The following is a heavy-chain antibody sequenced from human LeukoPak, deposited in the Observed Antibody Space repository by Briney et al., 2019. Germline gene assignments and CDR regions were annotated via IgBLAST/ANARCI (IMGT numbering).Heavy chain of an antibody. CDR2: IYYSGST. Sequence: PSETLSLTCTVSGGSISSYYWSWIRQPPGKGLEWIGYIYYSGSTNYNPSLKSRVTISVDTSKNQFSLKLSSVTAADTAVYYCARAFLITFGGAGYYFDYWGQGTLVTVSS. V-gene: IGHV4-59*01. CDR3: ARAFLITFGGAGYYFDY. J-gene: IGHJ4*02. CDR1: GGSISSYY. D-gene: IGHD3-16*01.